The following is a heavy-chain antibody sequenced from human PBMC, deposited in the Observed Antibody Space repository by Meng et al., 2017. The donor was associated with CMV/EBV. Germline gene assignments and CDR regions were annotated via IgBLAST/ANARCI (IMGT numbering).Heavy chain of an antibody. J-gene: IGHJ4*02. CDR3: TTIPSDYDFWSGYY. CDR2: IKSKTDGGTT. CDR1: GFTFSNAW. V-gene: IGHV3-15*01. D-gene: IGHD3-3*01. Sequence: SGFTFSNAWMSWVRQAPGKGLEWVSRIKSKTDGGTTDYAAPVKGRFTISRDDSKNTLYLQMNSLKTEDTAVYYCTTIPSDYDFWSGYYWGKG.